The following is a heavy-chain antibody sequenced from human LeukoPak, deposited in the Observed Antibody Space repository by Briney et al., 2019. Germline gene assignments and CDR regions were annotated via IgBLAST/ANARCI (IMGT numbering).Heavy chain of an antibody. J-gene: IGHJ4*02. V-gene: IGHV3-53*01. CDR1: GFTFSRHF. CDR3: ARELLYHYYEY. D-gene: IGHD2-2*01. Sequence: PGGSLRLSCEVSGFTFSRHFMSWVRHAPGKGLDWVSVLYDDGTTHYSDSVKGRFTISRDTSQNILYLEMNSLRADDTAVYYCARELLYHYYEYWGQGTLVTVSA. CDR2: LYDDGTT.